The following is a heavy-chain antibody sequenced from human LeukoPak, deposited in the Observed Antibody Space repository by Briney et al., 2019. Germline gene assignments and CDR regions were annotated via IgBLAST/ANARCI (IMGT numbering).Heavy chain of an antibody. CDR3: TANFNY. CDR1: GFTFSTYW. Sequence: GGSLRLSCAASGFTFSTYWMPWVRQVPGKGLVWVSRINSDESRTNYADSVKGRCTISRDNAKNTLYLHMNSLRAEDTAVYYCTANFNYWGQGTLVTVSS. V-gene: IGHV3-74*01. CDR2: INSDESRT. J-gene: IGHJ4*02.